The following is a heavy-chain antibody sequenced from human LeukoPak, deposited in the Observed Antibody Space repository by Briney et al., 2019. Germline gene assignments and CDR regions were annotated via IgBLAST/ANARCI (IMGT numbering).Heavy chain of an antibody. CDR3: ARDRAPPTSWYFDL. CDR2: LYSAGDI. V-gene: IGHV3-53*01. D-gene: IGHD3-10*01. J-gene: IGHJ2*01. CDR1: GFTVSSNY. Sequence: GGSLRLSCAASGFTVSSNYMSWVRQAPGKGLEWVSILYSAGDIYYVDSVKGRFTISQDNSRNTLYLQMNSLRVEDSAVYYCARDRAPPTSWYFDLWGRGTLVTVSS.